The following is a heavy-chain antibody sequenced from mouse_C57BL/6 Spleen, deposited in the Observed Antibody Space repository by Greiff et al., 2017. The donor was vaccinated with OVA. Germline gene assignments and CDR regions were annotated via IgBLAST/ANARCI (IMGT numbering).Heavy chain of an antibody. Sequence: QVQLKESGPGLVQPSQSLSITCTVSGFSLTSYGVHWVRQSPGKGLEWLGVIWSGGSTDYNAAFISRLSISKDNSKSQVFFKMNSLQADDTAIYYCARKGDYYGSSYAMDYWGQGTSVTVSS. V-gene: IGHV2-2*01. CDR2: IWSGGST. CDR1: GFSLTSYG. CDR3: ARKGDYYGSSYAMDY. J-gene: IGHJ4*01. D-gene: IGHD1-1*01.